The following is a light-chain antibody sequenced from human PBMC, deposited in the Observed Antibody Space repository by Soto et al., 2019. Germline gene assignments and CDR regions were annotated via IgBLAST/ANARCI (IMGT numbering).Light chain of an antibody. J-gene: IGLJ3*02. V-gene: IGLV2-14*03. Sequence: QSALTQPASVSGSPGQSITFSCTGTTSDIGAYNYVSWYQHHPGKAPKLLIYDVTARPSGVSDRFSGYKSGTTASLTISGLQAEDEADDFCSSYTTVNTVVVFGGGTKLTVL. CDR3: SSYTTVNTVVV. CDR2: DVT. CDR1: TSDIGAYNY.